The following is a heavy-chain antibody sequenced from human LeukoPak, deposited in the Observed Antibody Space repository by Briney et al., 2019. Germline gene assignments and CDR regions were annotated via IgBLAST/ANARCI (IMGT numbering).Heavy chain of an antibody. CDR2: IYGGGST. V-gene: IGHV3-53*01. CDR3: ARDEHGDFQGFAY. Sequence: IEPGGSLRLSCAATGLSVSSNFMSWVRQAPGKGLEWVSVIYGGGSTYYADSVKGRFTISRDTPKNTLYLQMNSLRVEDTAVYYCARDEHGDFQGFAYWGQGTRVTVSS. D-gene: IGHD4-17*01. CDR1: GLSVSSNF. J-gene: IGHJ4*02.